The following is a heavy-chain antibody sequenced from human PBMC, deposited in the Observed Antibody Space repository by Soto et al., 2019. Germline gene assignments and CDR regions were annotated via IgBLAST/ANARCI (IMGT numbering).Heavy chain of an antibody. CDR2: IFPGDSDI. CDR3: ARQEIAGATSAFDI. V-gene: IGHV5-51*01. J-gene: IGHJ3*02. D-gene: IGHD1-26*01. Sequence: EVRLVQSGAEVKKAGESLKISCKGSGYSFTTYWIGWVRQKPGKGMEWMGIIFPGDSDIRYSPSLQGQVTISADKSITTVYLQWSSLKASDTAIYSCARQEIAGATSAFDIWGQGTLVTVSS. CDR1: GYSFTTYW.